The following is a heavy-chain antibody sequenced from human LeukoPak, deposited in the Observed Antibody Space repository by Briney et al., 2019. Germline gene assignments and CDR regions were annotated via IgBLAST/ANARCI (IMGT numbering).Heavy chain of an antibody. CDR1: GFTLGSHD. V-gene: IGHV3-13*01. D-gene: IGHD5-18*01. J-gene: IGHJ4*02. CDR3: VREARGYHYTYFDY. Sequence: GGSLRLSCTASGFTLGSHDMHWVRQIPGQGLEWVAAVSSGFHAFFADSMQGRFTVSREDARNSLYLQMNSLRAGDTAVYYCVREARGYHYTYFDYWGQGTLVTVSS. CDR2: VSSGFHA.